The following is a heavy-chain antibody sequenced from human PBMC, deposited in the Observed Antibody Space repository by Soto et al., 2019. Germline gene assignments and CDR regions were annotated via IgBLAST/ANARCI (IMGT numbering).Heavy chain of an antibody. CDR2: SSSSSSYK. CDR3: ARDAQSSSPLIEYYYYYGMDV. J-gene: IGHJ6*02. D-gene: IGHD6-6*01. V-gene: IGHV3-21*01. CDR1: GFTFSSYS. Sequence: EVQLVESGGGLVKPGGSLRLSCAASGFTFSSYSMNWVRQAPGKGLEWVSSSSSSSSYKYYADSLKGRFTISRDNAKNSLYLQMNSLRAEDTAVYYCARDAQSSSPLIEYYYYYGMDVWGQGTTVTVSS.